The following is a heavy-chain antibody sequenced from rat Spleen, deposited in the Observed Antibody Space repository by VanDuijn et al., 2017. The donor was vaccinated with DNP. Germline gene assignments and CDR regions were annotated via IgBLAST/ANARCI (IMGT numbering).Heavy chain of an antibody. CDR2: ISHSDDTT. D-gene: IGHD1-4*01. CDR1: GFSFRNYY. J-gene: IGHJ2*01. V-gene: IGHV5-27*01. CDR3: AREQHYHFDY. Sequence: EVQLVESGGGLVEPGRSLKLSCVASGFSFRNYYMAWVRQTPTRGLEWVAIISHSDDTTYYPDSVRGRLPISRDNAESSLYLQLGSLKSEDTATYYCAREQHYHFDYWGQGVMVTVSS.